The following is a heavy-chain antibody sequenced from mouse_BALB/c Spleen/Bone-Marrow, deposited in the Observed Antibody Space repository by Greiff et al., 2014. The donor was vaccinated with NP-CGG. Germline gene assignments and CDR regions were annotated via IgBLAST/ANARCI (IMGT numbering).Heavy chain of an antibody. CDR3: ARRLNWDWFVY. CDR1: GYTFTSYW. J-gene: IGHJ3*01. CDR2: INPSTGYT. V-gene: IGHV1-7*01. D-gene: IGHD4-1*01. Sequence: VQLQQSGAELAKPGASVKMSCKASGYTFTSYWMHWVKQRPGQGLEWIGYINPSTGYTDYNQKFKDKATLTADKSSSTAYMQLSSLTSEDSAVYYCARRLNWDWFVYWGQGTLVTVSA.